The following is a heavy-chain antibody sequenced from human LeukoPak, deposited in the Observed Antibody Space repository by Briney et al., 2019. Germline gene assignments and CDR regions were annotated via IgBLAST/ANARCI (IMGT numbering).Heavy chain of an antibody. D-gene: IGHD3-10*01. CDR3: YYGSGSYYPFDY. CDR1: GGSLSSSSYY. Sequence: SETLSLTCTVPGGSLSSSSYYWGWIRQPPGKGLEWIGSIYYSGSTYYNPSLKSRVTISVDTSKNQFSLKLSSVTAADTAVYYCYYGSGSYYPFDYWGQGTLVTVSS. J-gene: IGHJ4*02. CDR2: IYYSGST. V-gene: IGHV4-39*01.